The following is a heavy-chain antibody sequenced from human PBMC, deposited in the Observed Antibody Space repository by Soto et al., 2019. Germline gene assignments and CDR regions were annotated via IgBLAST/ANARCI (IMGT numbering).Heavy chain of an antibody. Sequence: ASVKVSCKASGYTFTSYAMHWVRQAPGQRLEWMGWINAGNGNTKYSQKFQGRVTITRDASASTAYMELSSLRSEDTAVYYCARGGSLYWYFDLWGRGTLVTVSS. D-gene: IGHD1-26*01. V-gene: IGHV1-3*01. CDR2: INAGNGNT. CDR1: GYTFTSYA. CDR3: ARGGSLYWYFDL. J-gene: IGHJ2*01.